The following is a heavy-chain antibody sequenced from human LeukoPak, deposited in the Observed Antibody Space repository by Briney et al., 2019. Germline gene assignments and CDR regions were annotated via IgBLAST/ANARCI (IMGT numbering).Heavy chain of an antibody. CDR3: ARGGYYDSSGYYYGRNAFDI. J-gene: IGHJ3*02. CDR2: MNPNSGNT. D-gene: IGHD3-22*01. CDR1: GYTFTSYD. V-gene: IGHV1-8*03. Sequence: ASVKVSCNASGYTFTSYDINWVRQATGQGLEWMGWMNPNSGNTGYAQKFQGRVTITRNTSISTAYMELSSLRSEDTAVYYCARGGYYDSSGYYYGRNAFDIWGQGTMVTVSS.